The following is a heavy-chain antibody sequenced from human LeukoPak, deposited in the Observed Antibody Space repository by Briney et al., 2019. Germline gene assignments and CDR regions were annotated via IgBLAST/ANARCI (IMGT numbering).Heavy chain of an antibody. CDR2: ISSSSSYI. V-gene: IGHV3-21*01. Sequence: GGSLRLSCAAYGFTFSSFSMNWVRQAPGKGLEWVSSISSSSSYIYYADSVKGRFTISRDNAKNSLYLQMNSLRAEDTAVYYCARGFGIAAGGPDYWGQGTLVTVSS. D-gene: IGHD6-13*01. CDR3: ARGFGIAAGGPDY. CDR1: GFTFSSFS. J-gene: IGHJ4*02.